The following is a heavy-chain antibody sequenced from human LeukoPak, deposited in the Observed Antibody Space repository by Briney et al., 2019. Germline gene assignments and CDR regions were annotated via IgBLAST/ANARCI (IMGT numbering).Heavy chain of an antibody. D-gene: IGHD5-18*01. V-gene: IGHV4-34*01. Sequence: ASETLSLTCAVYGGSFSDYYWSWIRQPPGKGLEWIGEINHSGSTNYNPSLKSRVTISVDTSKNQFSLKLSSVTAADTAVYYCASRTPRYSYGYWGQGTLVTVSS. J-gene: IGHJ4*02. CDR3: ASRTPRYSYGY. CDR2: INHSGST. CDR1: GGSFSDYY.